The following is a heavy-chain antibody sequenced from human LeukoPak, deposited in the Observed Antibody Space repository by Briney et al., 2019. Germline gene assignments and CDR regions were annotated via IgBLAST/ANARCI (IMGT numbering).Heavy chain of an antibody. CDR3: AKITKATTPNY. J-gene: IGHJ4*02. V-gene: IGHV3-23*01. CDR2: ITDSGRKT. Sequence: GGSLRLSCAASGLTFSNYAMNWVRQASGRVLEWVSGITDSGRKTYYADSVKGRFSISRDNSKNTVYLQMSDLRAEDTAVYYCAKITKATTPNYWGQGTLVTVSS. D-gene: IGHD4-17*01. CDR1: GLTFSNYA.